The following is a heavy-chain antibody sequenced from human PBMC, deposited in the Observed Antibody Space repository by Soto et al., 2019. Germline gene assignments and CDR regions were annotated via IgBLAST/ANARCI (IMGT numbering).Heavy chain of an antibody. Sequence: GGSLRLSCAVSGFNVMSYWRSWVRQAPGKGLEWVASVKEEGSELYYLHSVRGRFSISRDSAGNALHLTMNYLSAEDTGVYFCARDIGFDYVNWGQGSPVTVSS. D-gene: IGHD3-16*01. CDR1: GFNVMSYW. J-gene: IGHJ4*02. V-gene: IGHV3-7*01. CDR2: VKEEGSEL. CDR3: ARDIGFDYVN.